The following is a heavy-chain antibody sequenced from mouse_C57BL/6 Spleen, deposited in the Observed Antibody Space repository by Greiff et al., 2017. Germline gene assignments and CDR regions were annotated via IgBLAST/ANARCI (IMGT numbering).Heavy chain of an antibody. V-gene: IGHV1-50*01. J-gene: IGHJ4*01. CDR1: GYTFTSYW. D-gene: IGHD4-1*01. CDR3: GTGTYYAMDY. CDR2: IDPSASYT. Sequence: QVQLQQPGAELVKPGASVKLSCKASGYTFTSYWMQWVKQRPGQGLEWIGEIDPSASYTNYNQKLQGKATLTVDTSSSTAYMQLSSLTSEDSAFYYCGTGTYYAMDYWGQGTSVTVSS.